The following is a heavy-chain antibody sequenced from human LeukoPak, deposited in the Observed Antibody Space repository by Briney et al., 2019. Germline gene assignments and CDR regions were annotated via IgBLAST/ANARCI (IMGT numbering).Heavy chain of an antibody. J-gene: IGHJ4*02. D-gene: IGHD3-22*01. V-gene: IGHV5-51*01. CDR1: VYTFNTYW. CDR2: IYPGDSDT. CDR3: ARSYDSSGYVDY. Sequence: GESLKISCKGSVYTFNTYWIGWVRQMPGKGLEWMGIIYPGDSDTRYSPSFQGQVTISADKSISTAYLQWSSLKASDTAMYYCARSYDSSGYVDYWGQGTLVTVSS.